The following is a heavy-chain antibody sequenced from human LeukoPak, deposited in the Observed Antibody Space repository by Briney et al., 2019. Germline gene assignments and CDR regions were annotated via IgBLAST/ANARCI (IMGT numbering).Heavy chain of an antibody. V-gene: IGHV1-8*01. CDR1: GYTFTSYD. CDR2: MNPNSGNT. J-gene: IGHJ6*03. D-gene: IGHD3-10*01. CDR3: ARVAEGYYYGSGSYRPYYYYYMDV. Sequence: ASVKVSCKASGYTFTSYDINWVRQATGQGLEWMGWMNPNSGNTGYAQKFQGRVTMTRNTSISTAYMELSSLRSKDTAVYYCARVAEGYYYGSGSYRPYYYYYMDVWGKGTTVTVSS.